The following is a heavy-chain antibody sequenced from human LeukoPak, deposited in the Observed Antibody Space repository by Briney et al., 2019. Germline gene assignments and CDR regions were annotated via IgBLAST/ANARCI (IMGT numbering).Heavy chain of an antibody. Sequence: GGSLRLSCAASGFTFSTYGMHWVRQAPGKGLEWVAFTQYDGSNKYYADSVKGRFTISRDNSKNTLYLQINSLRTEDTAVYYCAKDQGWLYCFDYWGQGTLVTVS. CDR1: GFTFSTYG. V-gene: IGHV3-30*02. D-gene: IGHD5-12*01. CDR3: AKDQGWLYCFDY. J-gene: IGHJ4*02. CDR2: TQYDGSNK.